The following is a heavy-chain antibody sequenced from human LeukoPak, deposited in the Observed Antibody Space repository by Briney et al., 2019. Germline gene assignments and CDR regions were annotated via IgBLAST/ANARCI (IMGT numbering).Heavy chain of an antibody. CDR1: GVSISTGGYY. J-gene: IGHJ4*02. V-gene: IGHV4-31*03. D-gene: IGHD1-26*01. CDR3: ARETSGIYSEY. Sequence: SETLSLTCTVPGVSISTGGYYWSWVRQLPGKGLEWIGYILKTGSTYYNPSLRSRITISVDTSKNQFSLNLTSVTAADTAVYYCARETSGIYSEYWGQGILVTVSS. CDR2: ILKTGST.